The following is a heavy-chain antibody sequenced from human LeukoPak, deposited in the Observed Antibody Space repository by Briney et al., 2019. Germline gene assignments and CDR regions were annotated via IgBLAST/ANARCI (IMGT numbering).Heavy chain of an antibody. CDR3: ARIWVRQGYWYFDL. CDR2: INPNTGGT. Sequence: ASVKVSCKASGYTFTSYYMHWVRQAPGQGLEWMGRINPNTGGTNYAQKFQGRVTMTRDTSISTAYMELSSLRSDDTAVYYCARIWVRQGYWYFDLWGRGTLVTVSS. V-gene: IGHV1-2*06. J-gene: IGHJ2*01. CDR1: GYTFTSYY. D-gene: IGHD3-10*01.